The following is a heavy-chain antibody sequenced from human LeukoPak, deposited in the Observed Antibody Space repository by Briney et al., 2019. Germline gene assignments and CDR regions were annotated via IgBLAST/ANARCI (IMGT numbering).Heavy chain of an antibody. Sequence: GGSLRLSCAASGFTFSNYNMNWVRQSPGKGLEWLSYISGSATIMYSADSVKGRFIISRDNAKNSLYLQMNSLRAEDTAIYFCARDLISGATKSYYGMDVWGRGTTVTVSS. V-gene: IGHV3-48*01. J-gene: IGHJ6*02. CDR3: ARDLISGATKSYYGMDV. D-gene: IGHD1-26*01. CDR1: GFTFSNYN. CDR2: ISGSATIM.